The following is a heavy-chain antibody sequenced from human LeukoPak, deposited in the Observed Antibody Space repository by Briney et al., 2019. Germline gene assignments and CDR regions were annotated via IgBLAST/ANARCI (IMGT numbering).Heavy chain of an antibody. J-gene: IGHJ5*02. D-gene: IGHD6-13*01. V-gene: IGHV4-39*01. CDR2: IDYSGST. Sequence: SETLSLTWSVSGGSISRSSYYWGWTRQPPWKGLDGIGSIDYSGSTYYNPSLKVRVTISVDTSRTQSSPTLGSVTAADTAVHYCARHGSIATGPFTSWGQGTLVTVSS. CDR3: ARHGSIATGPFTS. CDR1: GGSISRSSYY.